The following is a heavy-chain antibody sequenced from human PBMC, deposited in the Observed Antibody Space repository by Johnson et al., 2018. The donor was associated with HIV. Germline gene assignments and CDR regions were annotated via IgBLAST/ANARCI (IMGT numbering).Heavy chain of an antibody. J-gene: IGHJ3*02. CDR2: IGTAGDT. V-gene: IGHV3-13*01. Sequence: VQLVESGGGLVKPGGSLRLSCAASGFTFSDYYMIWIRQATGKGLEWVSAIGTAGDTYYPGSVKGRFTISRENAKNSLYLQMNRLRAGDMAVYYCAREEANGAFDIWGQGTMVTVSS. CDR1: GFTFSDYY. CDR3: AREEANGAFDI.